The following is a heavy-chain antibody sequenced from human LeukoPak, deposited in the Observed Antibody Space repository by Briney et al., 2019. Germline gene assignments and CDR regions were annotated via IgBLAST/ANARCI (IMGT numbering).Heavy chain of an antibody. J-gene: IGHJ5*02. Sequence: GDSLKISCKASGYNFPNFWIGRVRQMPGKGLEWMAIIYPADPDTRYSPSFEGQVTISADSSINTAYLQWRSLKASDSAMYYCATPYSTSGGAWGQGTLVTVSS. CDR3: ATPYSTSGGA. CDR2: IYPADPDT. D-gene: IGHD2-2*01. V-gene: IGHV5-51*01. CDR1: GYNFPNFW.